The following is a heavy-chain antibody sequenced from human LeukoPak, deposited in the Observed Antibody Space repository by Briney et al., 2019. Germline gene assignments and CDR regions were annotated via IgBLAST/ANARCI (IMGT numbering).Heavy chain of an antibody. J-gene: IGHJ6*02. D-gene: IGHD3-10*01. CDR2: MNPNSGNT. CDR1: GYTFTSYD. Sequence: ASVKVSCKASGYTFTSYDINWVRQATGQGLEWMGWMNPNSGNTGYAQKFQGRVTMTRNTSISTAYMELSSLRSEDTAVYYCAREGGYYGSGSYYNVKNGMDVWGQGTTVTVSS. CDR3: AREGGYYGSGSYYNVKNGMDV. V-gene: IGHV1-8*01.